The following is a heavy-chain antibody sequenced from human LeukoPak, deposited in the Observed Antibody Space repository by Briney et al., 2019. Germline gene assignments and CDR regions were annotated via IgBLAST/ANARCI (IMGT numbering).Heavy chain of an antibody. V-gene: IGHV4-34*01. CDR1: GGSFSGYY. D-gene: IGHD3-10*01. Sequence: PSETLSLTCAVYGGSFSGYYWSWIRQPPGKGLEWIGEINHSGSTNYNPSLKSRVTISVDTSKNQFSLKLSSVTAADTAVYYCARGPHDYGSGSYYPPYYYYYYGMDVWGQGTTVTVSS. CDR2: INHSGST. J-gene: IGHJ6*02. CDR3: ARGPHDYGSGSYYPPYYYYYYGMDV.